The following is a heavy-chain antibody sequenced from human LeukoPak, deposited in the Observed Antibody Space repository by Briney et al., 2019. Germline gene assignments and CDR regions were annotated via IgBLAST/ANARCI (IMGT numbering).Heavy chain of an antibody. D-gene: IGHD2-2*01. CDR1: GFSLSTSGVG. V-gene: IGHV2-5*01. CDR3: VHDIPGREGFQH. J-gene: IGHJ1*01. CDR2: IYGNDEK. Sequence: ESGPTLVKPTQTLTLTCTLSGFSLSTSGVGVGWIRQPPGKALEWLALIYGNDEKRYSPSLKSRLTITKDTSENRVVLTMTDMDPVDTATYYCVHDIPGREGFQHWGQGTLVTVSS.